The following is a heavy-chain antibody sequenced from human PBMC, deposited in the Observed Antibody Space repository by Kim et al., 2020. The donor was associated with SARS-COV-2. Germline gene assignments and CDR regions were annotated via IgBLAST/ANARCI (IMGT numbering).Heavy chain of an antibody. CDR3: ARDLGGYEENSSGPDY. D-gene: IGHD5-12*01. J-gene: IGHJ4*02. Sequence: GGSLRLSCAASGFTFSSYSMNWVRQAPGKGLEWVSSISSSSSYIYYADSVKGRFTISRDNAKNSLNLQMNSLRAEDTAVYYCARDLGGYEENSSGPDYWGQGTLVTVSS. CDR2: ISSSSSYI. CDR1: GFTFSSYS. V-gene: IGHV3-21*01.